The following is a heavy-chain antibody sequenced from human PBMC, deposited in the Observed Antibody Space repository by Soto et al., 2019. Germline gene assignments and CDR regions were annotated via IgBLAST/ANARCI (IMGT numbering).Heavy chain of an antibody. CDR2: IIPIFGTA. Sequence: SVKVSCKASGGTFSSYAISWVRQAPGQGLEWMGGIIPIFGTANYAQKFQGRVTFTADKPTSTAYMELSSLRSEDTAVYYCARANYYDSSRYYYDLDYWGQGALVTVSS. CDR3: ARANYYDSSRYYYDLDY. D-gene: IGHD3-22*01. J-gene: IGHJ4*02. V-gene: IGHV1-69*06. CDR1: GGTFSSYA.